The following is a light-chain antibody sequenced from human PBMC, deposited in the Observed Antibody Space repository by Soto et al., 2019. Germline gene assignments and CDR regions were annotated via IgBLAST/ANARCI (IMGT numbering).Light chain of an antibody. V-gene: IGKV3-20*01. Sequence: EILMTQSPASLSVSPGERATLSCSASQSVSSYYLAWYQQKPGQAPRLLIYAASSRATGIPDRFSGGGSGTDFTLTISRLEPEDFAVYYCQQCGSSPWTFGQGTKVDIK. CDR1: QSVSSYY. CDR3: QQCGSSPWT. CDR2: AAS. J-gene: IGKJ1*01.